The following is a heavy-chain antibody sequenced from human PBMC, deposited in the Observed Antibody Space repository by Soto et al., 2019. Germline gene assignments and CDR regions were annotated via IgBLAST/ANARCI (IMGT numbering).Heavy chain of an antibody. V-gene: IGHV1-18*01. Sequence: ASVKVSCKASGYTFTSYGISWVRQAPGQGLEWMGWISAYNGNTNYAQKLQGRVTMTTDTSTSTAYMELRSLRSDDTAVYYCARDRRSSSWYCPGYWGQGTLVTVSS. J-gene: IGHJ4*02. D-gene: IGHD6-13*01. CDR1: GYTFTSYG. CDR2: ISAYNGNT. CDR3: ARDRRSSSWYCPGY.